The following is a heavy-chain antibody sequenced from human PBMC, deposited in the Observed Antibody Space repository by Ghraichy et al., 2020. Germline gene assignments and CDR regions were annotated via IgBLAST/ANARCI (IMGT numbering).Heavy chain of an antibody. J-gene: IGHJ6*02. D-gene: IGHD3-10*01. V-gene: IGHV4-30-4*07. CDR3: ARETTMVRGTYGRDV. Sequence: LSLTCAVSGGSISSGGYSWSWIRQPPGKGLEWIGYIYYSGSTYYNPSLKSRVTISVDTSKNQFSLKLSSVTAADTAVYYCARETTMVRGTYGRDVWGPGTTVTVSS. CDR1: GGSISSGGYS. CDR2: IYYSGST.